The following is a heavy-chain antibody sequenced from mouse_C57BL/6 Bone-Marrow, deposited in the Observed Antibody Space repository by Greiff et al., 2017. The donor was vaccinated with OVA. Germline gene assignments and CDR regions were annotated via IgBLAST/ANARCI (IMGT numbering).Heavy chain of an antibody. CDR2: IDPSDSYT. J-gene: IGHJ3*01. Sequence: QVQLQQPGAELVKPGASVKLSCKASGYTFTSYWMQWVKQRPGQGLEWIGEIDPSDSYTNYNQKFKGKATLTVDTSSSTAYMQLSSLTSADSAVYYCASPQCRRWGQGTLVTVSA. D-gene: IGHD6-1*01. CDR1: GYTFTSYW. V-gene: IGHV1-50*01. CDR3: ASPQCRR.